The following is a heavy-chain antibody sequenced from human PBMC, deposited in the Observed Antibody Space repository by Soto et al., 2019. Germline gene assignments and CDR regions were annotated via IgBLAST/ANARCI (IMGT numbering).Heavy chain of an antibody. CDR2: ISADNGNT. CDR3: ARDRGIAVAGKNLYYYYYGMDV. V-gene: IGHV1-18*01. Sequence: ASVKVSCKDSGYTFTSYGISWVGQAPGQGLERMGWISADNGNTNYAQKLQGRVTMTTDTSTSTAYMELRSLRSDDTAVYYCARDRGIAVAGKNLYYYYYGMDVWGQGTTVTVSS. D-gene: IGHD6-19*01. CDR1: GYTFTSYG. J-gene: IGHJ6*02.